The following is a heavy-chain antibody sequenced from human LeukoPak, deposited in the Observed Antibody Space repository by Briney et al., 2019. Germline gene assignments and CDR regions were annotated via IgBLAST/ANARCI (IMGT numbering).Heavy chain of an antibody. CDR3: AKVSSSWYLAGPDY. CDR1: GFSFEDFA. V-gene: IGHV3-9*01. J-gene: IGHJ4*02. CDR2: IDWNSDGI. Sequence: GGSLTLSCAASGFSFEDFAMHWVRQVPGKGLEWVSGIDWNSDGIGHAASVEGRFTISRDNAKKSLYLQMNSLEPEDTALYFCAKVSSSWYLAGPDYWGQGTQVTVSS. D-gene: IGHD6-13*01.